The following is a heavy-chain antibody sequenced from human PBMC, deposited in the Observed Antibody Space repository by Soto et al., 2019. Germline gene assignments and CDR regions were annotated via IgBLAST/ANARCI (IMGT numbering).Heavy chain of an antibody. CDR2: IYPGDSDT. CDR3: ARPPKLGYYYYGMDV. D-gene: IGHD7-27*01. V-gene: IGHV5-51*01. Sequence: GESLKISCKGSGYSFTSYWIGWVRQMPGKGLEWMGIIYPGDSDTRYSPSFQGQVTISADKSISTAYLQWSSLKASDTAMYYCARPPKLGYYYYGMDVWGQGTTVTVSS. CDR1: GYSFTSYW. J-gene: IGHJ6*02.